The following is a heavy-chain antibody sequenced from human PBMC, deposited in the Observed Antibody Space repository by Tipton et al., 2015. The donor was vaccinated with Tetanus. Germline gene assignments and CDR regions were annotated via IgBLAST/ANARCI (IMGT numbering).Heavy chain of an antibody. Sequence: SLISCAASGFIFSNYGIHWVRQAPGKGLEWVAVSWYDGTDKYYADSVKGRFTISRDNSKNTLYLQMNSLRAEDTAVYYCAREADCSGGSCFSGDFDNWGQGTQVTVSS. J-gene: IGHJ4*02. V-gene: IGHV3-33*01. CDR2: SWYDGTDK. CDR3: AREADCSGGSCFSGDFDN. CDR1: GFIFSNYG. D-gene: IGHD2-15*01.